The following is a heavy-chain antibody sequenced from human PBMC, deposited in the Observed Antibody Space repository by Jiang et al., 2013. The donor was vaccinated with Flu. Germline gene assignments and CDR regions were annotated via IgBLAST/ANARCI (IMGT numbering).Heavy chain of an antibody. Sequence: PGLVKPSQTLSLTCTVSGGSISDNYYWSWIRQPPGKGLEWIGYIYYTGSTYYNPSLKSRVNISVDTSKNQFSLKVSSVTAADTAVYYCARDSSAYCSSTSCYGVDYWGQGTLV. CDR3: ARDSSAYCSSTSCYGVDY. J-gene: IGHJ4*02. CDR2: IYYTGST. V-gene: IGHV4-30-4*01. D-gene: IGHD2-2*01. CDR1: GGSISDNYY.